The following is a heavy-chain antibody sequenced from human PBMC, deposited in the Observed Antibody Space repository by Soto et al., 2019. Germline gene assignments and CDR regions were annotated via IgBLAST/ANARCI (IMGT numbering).Heavy chain of an antibody. CDR1: GTSFTTYY. J-gene: IGHJ6*02. D-gene: IGHD6-13*01. Sequence: SETLSLTCSVSGTSFTTYYWSWIRQSPGKGLEWIGYIFYSGHLKYNPSLKSRVTMSVDTSKNQVSLKLSSVTAADTAMYYCARSGGGQKQQPPKYYYGMDVWGQGTTVTVSS. CDR3: ARSGGGQKQQPPKYYYGMDV. CDR2: IFYSGHL. V-gene: IGHV4-59*01.